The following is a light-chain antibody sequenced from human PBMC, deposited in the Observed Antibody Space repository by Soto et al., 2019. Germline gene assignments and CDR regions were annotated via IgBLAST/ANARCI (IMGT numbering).Light chain of an antibody. CDR2: DAS. J-gene: IGKJ2*01. CDR1: QRVDRW. V-gene: IGKV1-5*01. CDR3: QQYKDYTYT. Sequence: DIQMTQSPATLSSSVGDRVTITCRASQRVDRWFAWYQQKPGQAPKLLISDASTLESGVPSRFSGSGSVTEFTLTITSLQPDDFATYYCQQYKDYTYTFGQGTRVESK.